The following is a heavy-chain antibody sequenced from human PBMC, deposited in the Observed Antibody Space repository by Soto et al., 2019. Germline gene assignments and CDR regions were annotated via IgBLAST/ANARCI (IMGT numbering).Heavy chain of an antibody. J-gene: IGHJ4*01. D-gene: IGHD5-18*01. Sequence: PSETLSLTCTVSGDSIRNYYRIWIRQPPGRGLEYIGYIFYSGSTNYNPSLKSRVAISVDTSRNQFALKLRSVTAADTATYYCARLKRGYSYGSIIDFWGRGTLVTVSS. CDR3: ARLKRGYSYGSIIDF. CDR1: GDSIRNYY. CDR2: IFYSGST. V-gene: IGHV4-59*01.